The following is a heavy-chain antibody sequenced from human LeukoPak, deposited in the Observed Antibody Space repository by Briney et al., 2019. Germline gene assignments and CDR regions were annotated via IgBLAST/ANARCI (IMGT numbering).Heavy chain of an antibody. Sequence: PSETLSLTCTVSGGYISSYYWSWIRQPPGKGLEWIGYIFNSGSTNYNPSLKSRVTISVDTSKNQFSLKLSSVTAADTAVYFCALGDCRSTSCYVFDYWGQGTLVTVSS. CDR3: ALGDCRSTSCYVFDY. CDR2: IFNSGST. V-gene: IGHV4-59*01. CDR1: GGYISSYY. D-gene: IGHD2-2*01. J-gene: IGHJ4*02.